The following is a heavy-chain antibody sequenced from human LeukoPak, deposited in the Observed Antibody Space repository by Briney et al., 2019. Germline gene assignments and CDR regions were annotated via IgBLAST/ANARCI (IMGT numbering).Heavy chain of an antibody. CDR2: ISYDGSNK. CDR1: GFTFSSYG. V-gene: IGHV3-30*18. D-gene: IGHD2-2*01. J-gene: IGHJ4*02. CDR3: AKGRYCSSTSCWYYFDY. Sequence: GGSLRLSCAASGFTFSSYGMHWVRQAPGKGLEWVAVISYDGSNKYYADSVKGRFTISRDNSKNTLYLQMNSQRAEDTAVYYCAKGRYCSSTSCWYYFDYWGQGTLVTVSS.